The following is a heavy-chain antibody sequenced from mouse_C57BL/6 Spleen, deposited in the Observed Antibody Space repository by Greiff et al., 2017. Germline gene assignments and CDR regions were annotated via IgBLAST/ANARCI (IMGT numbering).Heavy chain of an antibody. CDR3: TAYGNYRYFDV. Sequence: EVKLMESGGGLVQPGGSMKLSCVASGFTFSNYWMNWVRQSPEKGLEWVAQIRLKSDNYATHYAESVKGRFTISRDDSKSSVYLQMNNLRAEDTGIYYCTAYGNYRYFDVWGTGTTVTVSS. CDR1: GFTFSNYW. J-gene: IGHJ1*03. CDR2: IRLKSDNYAT. D-gene: IGHD2-1*01. V-gene: IGHV6-3*01.